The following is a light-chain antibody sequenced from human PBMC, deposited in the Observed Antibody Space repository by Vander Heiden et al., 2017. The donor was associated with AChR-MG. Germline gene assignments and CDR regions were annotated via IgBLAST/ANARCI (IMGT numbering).Light chain of an antibody. CDR2: KAS. J-gene: IGKJ2*02. CDR3: QQYNSYPCT. V-gene: IGKV1-5*03. CDR1: QSISNW. Sequence: DIQMTQSPSTLSASVGGRVTIACRASQSISNWLAWYQQKPGKAPKLLIYKASSLESGVPSRFSGSGFGTEFTLTITSLQPDDFATYYCQQYNSYPCTFGQGTKLEIK.